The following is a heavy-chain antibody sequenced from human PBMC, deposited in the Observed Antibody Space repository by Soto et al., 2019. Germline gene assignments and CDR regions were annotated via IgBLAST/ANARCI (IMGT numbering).Heavy chain of an antibody. CDR3: ARGVDYRWVY. CDR2: VHHSGTT. J-gene: IGHJ4*02. Sequence: KPSETLSLTCAVSAGSVYTDYWWSWVRQAPGKGLEWIGEVHHSGTTNYIQSLASRLTMSVDKSGNQASLELTSVAAADLAVYYCARGVDYRWVYCGQGTLVTVSS. V-gene: IGHV4-4*02. CDR1: AGSVYTDYW. D-gene: IGHD1-26*01.